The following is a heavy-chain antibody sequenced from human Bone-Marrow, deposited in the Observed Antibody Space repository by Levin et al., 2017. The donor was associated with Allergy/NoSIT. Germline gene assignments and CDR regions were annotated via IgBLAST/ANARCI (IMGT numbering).Heavy chain of an antibody. CDR2: IYTSGST. Sequence: SQTLSLTCTVSGGSISSGSYYWSWIRQPAGKGLEWIGRIYTSGSTNYNPSLKSRVTISVDTSKNQFSLKLSSVTAADTAVYYCARDRGSSWYKFWYFDLWGRGTLVTVSS. D-gene: IGHD6-13*01. J-gene: IGHJ2*01. CDR3: ARDRGSSWYKFWYFDL. V-gene: IGHV4-61*02. CDR1: GGSISSGSYY.